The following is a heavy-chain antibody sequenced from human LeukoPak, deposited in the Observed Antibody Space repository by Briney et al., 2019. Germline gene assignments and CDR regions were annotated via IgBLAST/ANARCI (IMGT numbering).Heavy chain of an antibody. CDR3: ARAGLLRYMDV. CDR2: IYTSGST. CDR1: GGSISSGSYY. Sequence: PSQTLSLTCTVSGGSISSGSYYWSWIRQPAGKGLEWIGRIYTSGSTNYNPSLKSRVTISVDTFKNQFSLKLSSVTAADTAVYYCARAGLLRYMDVWGKGTTVTVSS. J-gene: IGHJ6*03. V-gene: IGHV4-61*02.